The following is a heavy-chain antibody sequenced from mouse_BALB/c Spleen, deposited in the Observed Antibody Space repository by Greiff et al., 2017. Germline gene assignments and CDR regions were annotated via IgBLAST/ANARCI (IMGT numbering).Heavy chain of an antibody. D-gene: IGHD3-3*01. CDR3: AREGPPPYFDY. Sequence: VQLQESGAELAKPGASVKMSCKASGYTFTSYWMHWVKQRPGQGLEWIGYINPSTGYTEYNQKFKDKATLTADKSSSTAYMQLSSLTSEDSAVYYCAREGPPPYFDYWGQGTTLTVSS. CDR1: GYTFTSYW. V-gene: IGHV1-7*01. CDR2: INPSTGYT. J-gene: IGHJ2*01.